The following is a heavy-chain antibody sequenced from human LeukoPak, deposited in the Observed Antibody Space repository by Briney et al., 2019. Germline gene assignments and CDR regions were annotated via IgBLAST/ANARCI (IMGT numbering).Heavy chain of an antibody. CDR1: GFTFGSYG. J-gene: IGHJ4*02. CDR2: VSYDGSNE. D-gene: IGHD5-18*01. V-gene: IGHV3-30*18. CDR3: AKDQGYTYGHSFDY. Sequence: GGSLRLSCEASGFTFGSYGMHWVRQAPGKGLEWVALVSYDGSNEYYGDSVKGRFTISRDNSKSTLYLQKNSLRAEDTAVYYCAKDQGYTYGHSFDYWGQGTLVTVSS.